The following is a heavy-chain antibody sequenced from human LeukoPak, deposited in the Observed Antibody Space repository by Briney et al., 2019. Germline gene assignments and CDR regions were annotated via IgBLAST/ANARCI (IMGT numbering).Heavy chain of an antibody. CDR1: GGSFGGYY. Sequence: SETLSLTCAVYGGSFGGYYWSWIRQPPGKGLEWIGEINHSGSTNYNPSLKSRVTISVDTSKNQFSLKLSSVTAADTAVYYCATTAPAFGELYAFDIWGQGTMVTVSS. J-gene: IGHJ3*02. CDR3: ATTAPAFGELYAFDI. CDR2: INHSGST. V-gene: IGHV4-34*01. D-gene: IGHD3-10*01.